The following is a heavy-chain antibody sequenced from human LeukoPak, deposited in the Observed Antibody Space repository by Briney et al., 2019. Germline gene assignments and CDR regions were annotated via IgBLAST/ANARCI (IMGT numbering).Heavy chain of an antibody. CDR3: ARDLERHCSGGSCPAGLYGDYVFDY. V-gene: IGHV1-18*01. J-gene: IGHJ4*02. CDR1: GYTFTSYG. D-gene: IGHD2-15*01. CDR2: ISAYNGNT. Sequence: ASVKVSCKASGYTFTSYGISWVRQAPGQGLEWMGWISAYNGNTNYAQNLQGRVTMTTDTSTSTAYMELRSLRSDDTPVYYCARDLERHCSGGSCPAGLYGDYVFDYWGQGTLVTVSS.